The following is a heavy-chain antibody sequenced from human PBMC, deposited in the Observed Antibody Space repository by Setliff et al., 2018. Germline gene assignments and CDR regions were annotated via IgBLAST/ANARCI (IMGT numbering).Heavy chain of an antibody. CDR3: AKASVWVVDANCGSFDV. Sequence: VKVSCTASGGSFRNSGSGWVRQAPGQGLEWIGGIVPIYGPAEYAQKFQGRVEITTDESTNTAYMELSSLTSDDTATYYCAKASVWVVDANCGSFDVWGQGTVVTVSS. CDR1: GGSFRNSG. J-gene: IGHJ3*01. V-gene: IGHV1-69*13. CDR2: IVPIYGPA. D-gene: IGHD2-15*01.